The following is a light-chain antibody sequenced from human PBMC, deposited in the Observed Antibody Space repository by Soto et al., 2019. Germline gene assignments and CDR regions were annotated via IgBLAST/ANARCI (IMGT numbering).Light chain of an antibody. CDR3: CSYAGSNNFRV. CDR2: EVS. Sequence: QSVLTQPPSASGSPGQSVTISCTGTSSDVGGYNYVSWYQQHPGKAPKLMIYEVSKRPSGVPDRFSGSKSGNTASLTVSGLQAEDEADYYCCSYAGSNNFRVFGGGTKLTVL. J-gene: IGLJ3*02. CDR1: SSDVGGYNY. V-gene: IGLV2-8*01.